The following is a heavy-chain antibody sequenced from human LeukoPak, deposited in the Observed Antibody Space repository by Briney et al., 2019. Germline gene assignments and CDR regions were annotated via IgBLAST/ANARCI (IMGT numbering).Heavy chain of an antibody. CDR2: INPNSGGT. CDR1: GYTFTGYY. D-gene: IGHD2-2*02. CDR3: ARDQESTAIVVPAAIRGMDV. V-gene: IGHV1-2*02. Sequence: ASVKVSCKASGYTFTGYYMHWVRQAPGQGLEWMGWINPNSGGTNYAQKFQGRVTMTRDTSISTAYMELSRLRSDDTAVYYCARDQESTAIVVPAAIRGMDVWGKGTTVTASS. J-gene: IGHJ6*03.